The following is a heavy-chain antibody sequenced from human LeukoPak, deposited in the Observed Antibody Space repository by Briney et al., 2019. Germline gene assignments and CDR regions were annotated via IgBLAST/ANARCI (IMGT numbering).Heavy chain of an antibody. V-gene: IGHV4-34*01. Sequence: SETLSLTCAVYGGSFSGYYWSWIRQPPGKGLEWIGEINHSGSTNYNPSLKSRVTISVDTSKNQFSLKLSSVTAADTAVYYCARGRTARYVFDPWGQGTLVTVSS. CDR2: INHSGST. CDR1: GGSFSGYY. J-gene: IGHJ5*02. D-gene: IGHD5-18*01. CDR3: ARGRTARYVFDP.